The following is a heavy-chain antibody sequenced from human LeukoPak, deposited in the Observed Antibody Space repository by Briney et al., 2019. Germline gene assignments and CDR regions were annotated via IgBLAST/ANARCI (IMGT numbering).Heavy chain of an antibody. CDR2: ICTSGTI. J-gene: IGHJ4*02. CDR1: GGSISSYY. Sequence: SETLSLTCTVSGGSISSYYWSWIRQPAGKGLEWIGRICTSGTINYNPSLKNRVTMSVDTSKNQFSLKLTSVTAADTAVYYCARDRDYSNSLDYWGQGTLVTVSS. CDR3: ARDRDYSNSLDY. V-gene: IGHV4-4*07. D-gene: IGHD6-6*01.